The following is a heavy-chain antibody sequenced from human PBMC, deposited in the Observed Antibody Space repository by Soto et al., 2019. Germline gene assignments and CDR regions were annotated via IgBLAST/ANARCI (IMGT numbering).Heavy chain of an antibody. J-gene: IGHJ3*02. CDR2: TRNKANSYTT. CDR1: GFPFSDHY. V-gene: IGHV3-72*01. Sequence: LSLPCAASGFPFSDHYMDWVRPAPGKGLEWVGRTRNKANSYTTEYAASVKGRFTISRDDSKNSLYLQMNSLKTEDTAVYYCARVLEYGLDAFDIWGQGTMVTVSS. CDR3: ARVLEYGLDAFDI. D-gene: IGHD4-17*01.